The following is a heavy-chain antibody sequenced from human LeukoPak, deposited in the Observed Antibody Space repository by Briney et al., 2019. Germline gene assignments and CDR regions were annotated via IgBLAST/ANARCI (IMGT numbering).Heavy chain of an antibody. CDR3: ARCALGVWADNYYMDV. CDR2: ISSSGSYM. D-gene: IGHD3-16*01. V-gene: IGHV3-21*01. J-gene: IGHJ6*03. CDR1: ESLNGYA. Sequence: PGGSLRLSCSASESLNGYAMSWVRQAPGMGLEWVASISSSGSYMYYADFVKGRFIISRDNAKKSLSLEMNSLTSHDTAIYYRARCALGVWADNYYMDVWGTGTTVIVSS.